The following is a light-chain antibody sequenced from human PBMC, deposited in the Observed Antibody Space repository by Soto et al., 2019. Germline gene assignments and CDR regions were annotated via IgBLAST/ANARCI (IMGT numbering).Light chain of an antibody. Sequence: DIQMTQSPSSLSASVGDRVTITCRASQGISNSLAWYQQNAGKSPKLLIYAASNLQSGVPSRFSGSGSGTDFSLTISSLQPGDVATYYCQTYNSARVTFGGGTKVEIK. CDR3: QTYNSARVT. CDR1: QGISNS. V-gene: IGKV1-27*01. J-gene: IGKJ4*01. CDR2: AAS.